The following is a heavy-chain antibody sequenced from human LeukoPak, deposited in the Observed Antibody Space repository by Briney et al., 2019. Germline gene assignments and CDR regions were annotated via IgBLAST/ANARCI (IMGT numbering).Heavy chain of an antibody. CDR2: IRSKANSYAT. CDR1: GFTFSGSA. V-gene: IGHV3-73*01. Sequence: GGSLRLSCAASGFTFSGSAMHWVRQASVKGLEWVGRIRSKANSYATAYAASVKGRFTISRDDSKNTAYLQMNSLKTEDTAVYYCTPRGSYLLFHYWGQGTLVTVSS. J-gene: IGHJ4*02. D-gene: IGHD1-26*01. CDR3: TPRGSYLLFHY.